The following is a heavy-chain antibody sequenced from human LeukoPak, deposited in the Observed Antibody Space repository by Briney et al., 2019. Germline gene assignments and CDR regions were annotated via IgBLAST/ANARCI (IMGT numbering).Heavy chain of an antibody. D-gene: IGHD6-6*01. CDR2: IYYSGST. CDR1: GGSICSSSYF. CDR3: ARGIAARRYYYYYMDV. V-gene: IGHV4-39*07. J-gene: IGHJ6*03. Sequence: SEPLSLTCTVCGGSICSSSYFWGWIRQPPGKGLEWIGWIYYSGSTYYHPSLKSRVTISVDKSMNQLSLQLSSVSAADTAVYYCARGIAARRYYYYYMDVWGKGTTVTVSS.